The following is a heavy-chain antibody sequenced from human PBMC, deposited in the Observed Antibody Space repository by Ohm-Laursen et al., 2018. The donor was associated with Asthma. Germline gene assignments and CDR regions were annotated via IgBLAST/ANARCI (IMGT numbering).Heavy chain of an antibody. V-gene: IGHV3-30-3*01. CDR1: GFTFSSYA. Sequence: SLRLSCTASGFTFSSYAMHWVRQAPGKGLEWVAVISYDGSNKYYADSVKGRFTIFRDNSKNTLYLQMNSLRAEDTAVYYCAKGHFTYNDFWSGYYNDYWGQGTLVTVSS. D-gene: IGHD3-3*01. CDR2: ISYDGSNK. J-gene: IGHJ4*02. CDR3: AKGHFTYNDFWSGYYNDY.